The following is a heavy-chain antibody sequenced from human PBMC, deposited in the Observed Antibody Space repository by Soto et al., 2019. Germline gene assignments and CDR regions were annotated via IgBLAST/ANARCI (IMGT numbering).Heavy chain of an antibody. Sequence: QVQLVESGGGVVQPGRSLRLSCAASGFTFSTYGMHWVRQAPGKGLEWVAVISYDETNKYYADSVKGRFTISRDNSKNTLYLEMSSLRAEDKSIYYCAKRSGYYFDSWGQGTLVTVSS. J-gene: IGHJ4*02. D-gene: IGHD3-3*01. V-gene: IGHV3-30*18. CDR2: ISYDETNK. CDR3: AKRSGYYFDS. CDR1: GFTFSTYG.